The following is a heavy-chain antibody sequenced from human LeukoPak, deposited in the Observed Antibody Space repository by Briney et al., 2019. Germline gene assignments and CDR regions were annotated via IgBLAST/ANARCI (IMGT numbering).Heavy chain of an antibody. D-gene: IGHD6-19*01. V-gene: IGHV3-33*01. J-gene: IGHJ4*02. CDR3: ATKTPFAVAPRG. CDR1: GFTFSSYG. CDR2: IWYDGSNK. Sequence: PGRSLRLSCAASGFTFSSYGMHWVRQAPGKGLEWVAVIWYDGSNKYYADSVKGRFTISRDNSRNTLYLQMNSLRAEDTAVYYCATKTPFAVAPRGWGQGTLVTVPS.